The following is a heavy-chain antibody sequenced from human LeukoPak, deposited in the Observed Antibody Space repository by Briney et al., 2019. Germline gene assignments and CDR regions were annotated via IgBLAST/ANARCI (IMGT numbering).Heavy chain of an antibody. J-gene: IGHJ4*02. CDR2: ISSSDGTT. V-gene: IGHV3-23*01. Sequence: GGSLRLSCAASGFTFSSYAMTWVRQAPGKVLEWVSSISSSDGTTFYADSVKGRFTISRDNSKNTLFLQMNGLRAEDTAVYYCAKIQWIQLPYYFDYWGQGALVTVSS. D-gene: IGHD5-18*01. CDR3: AKIQWIQLPYYFDY. CDR1: GFTFSSYA.